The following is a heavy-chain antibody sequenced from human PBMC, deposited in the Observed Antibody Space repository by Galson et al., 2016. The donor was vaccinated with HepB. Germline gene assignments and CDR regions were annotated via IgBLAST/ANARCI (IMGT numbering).Heavy chain of an antibody. CDR3: ARDYRIYYYGMDV. CDR2: IYNGGST. CDR1: GGSISSYY. D-gene: IGHD2-15*01. V-gene: IGHV4-59*01. Sequence: LSLTCTVSGGSISSYYWSWIRQPPGKGLEWIGYIYNGGSTNYNPSLKSRVTISVDTSKNQFSLKLSSVTAADTAVYYCARDYRIYYYGMDVWGQGSTVTVSS. J-gene: IGHJ6*02.